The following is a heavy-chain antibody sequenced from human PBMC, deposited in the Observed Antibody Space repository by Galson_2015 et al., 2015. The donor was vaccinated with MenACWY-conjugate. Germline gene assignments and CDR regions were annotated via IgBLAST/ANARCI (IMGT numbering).Heavy chain of an antibody. V-gene: IGHV3-74*01. J-gene: IGHJ4*02. Sequence: SLRLSCAASGFTFSTYWMHWVPQAPGKGLVWVSRINSDGRSTSYADSVKGRFTISRDNAKNTLYLQMNSLRAEDAAVYYCARLGGNYRTTSHFDYWGQGTLVTVSS. CDR3: ARLGGNYRTTSHFDY. D-gene: IGHD1-26*01. CDR1: GFTFSTYW. CDR2: INSDGRST.